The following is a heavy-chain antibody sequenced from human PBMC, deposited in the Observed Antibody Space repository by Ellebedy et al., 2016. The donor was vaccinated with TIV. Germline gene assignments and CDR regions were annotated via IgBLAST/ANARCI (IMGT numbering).Heavy chain of an antibody. CDR2: MNPNSGNT. J-gene: IGHJ4*02. V-gene: IGHV1-8*01. CDR1: GYTFTSYD. Sequence: ASVKVSXKASGYTFTSYDINWVRQATGQGLEWMGWMNPNSGNTGYAQKFQGRVTMTRNTSISTAYMELSSLRSEDTAVYYCACRRRPAAGDDYWGQGTLVTVSS. D-gene: IGHD7-27*01. CDR3: ACRRRPAAGDDY.